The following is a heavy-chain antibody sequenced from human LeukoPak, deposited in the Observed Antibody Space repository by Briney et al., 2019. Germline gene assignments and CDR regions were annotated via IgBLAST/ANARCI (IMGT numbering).Heavy chain of an antibody. J-gene: IGHJ3*02. CDR3: ASGDEFLDAFDI. Sequence: PSQTLFLTCTVSGGSISSGRYYWGWLRQPPGKGLERTWNFFYSGSTNYNPSLKSRVTIFVDTSKNQFSLKLSSVTAADTAVYYCASGDEFLDAFDIWGQGTMVTVSS. D-gene: IGHD2-21*01. V-gene: IGHV4-39*01. CDR2: FFYSGST. CDR1: GGSISSGRYY.